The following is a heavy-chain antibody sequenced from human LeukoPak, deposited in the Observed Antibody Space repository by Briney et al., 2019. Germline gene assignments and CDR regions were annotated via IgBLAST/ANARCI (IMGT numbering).Heavy chain of an antibody. CDR2: ISRSSNYI. V-gene: IGHV3-21*01. D-gene: IGHD2-15*01. Sequence: PGGSLRLSCAASGFTFKNAWMSWVRQTPGKGLEWVSSISRSSNYIYYADSVKGRFTISRDNAKNSLYLQMNSLRAEDTAVYYCARWGYCSGGNCYIDYWGQGTLVTVSS. J-gene: IGHJ4*02. CDR1: GFTFKNAW. CDR3: ARWGYCSGGNCYIDY.